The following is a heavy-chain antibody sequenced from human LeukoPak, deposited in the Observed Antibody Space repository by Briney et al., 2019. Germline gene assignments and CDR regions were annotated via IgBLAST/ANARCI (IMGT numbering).Heavy chain of an antibody. J-gene: IGHJ4*02. CDR1: GFTFSSYG. Sequence: PGGSLRLSCAASGFTFSSYGMHWVRQAPGKGLEWVAVISYDVGKKYYADSVKGRFTISRDNSRNTLYLQMNSLRAEDTAVYYCAKPHFDYWGQGALVTVSS. CDR3: AKPHFDY. V-gene: IGHV3-30*18. CDR2: ISYDVGKK.